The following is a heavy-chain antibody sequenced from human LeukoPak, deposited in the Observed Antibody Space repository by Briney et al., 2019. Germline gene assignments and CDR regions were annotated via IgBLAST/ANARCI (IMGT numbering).Heavy chain of an antibody. V-gene: IGHV5-51*01. CDR1: GYSFTSYW. D-gene: IGHD6-13*01. J-gene: IGHJ5*02. Sequence: GESLKISCKGSGYSFTSYWIGWVRQMPGKGLEWMGIIYPGDYDTRYSPSFQGQVTISADKSTSTAYLQWSSLKASDTAMYYCARRYSSSWYVRAYNWFDPWGQGTLVTVSS. CDR3: ARRYSSSWYVRAYNWFDP. CDR2: IYPGDYDT.